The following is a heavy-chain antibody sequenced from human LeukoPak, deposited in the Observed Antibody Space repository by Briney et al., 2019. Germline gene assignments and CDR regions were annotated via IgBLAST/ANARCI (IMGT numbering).Heavy chain of an antibody. V-gene: IGHV3-30*18. Sequence: PGGSLRLSCAASGFTFSSYGMHWVRQAPGKGLEWVAVISFDGSNKYYADSVKGRFTISRDNSKNTLYLQMNSLRAEDTAVYYCANRYYESSPPFDYWGQGTVVTVSS. J-gene: IGHJ4*02. CDR1: GFTFSSYG. CDR3: ANRYYESSPPFDY. CDR2: ISFDGSNK. D-gene: IGHD3-22*01.